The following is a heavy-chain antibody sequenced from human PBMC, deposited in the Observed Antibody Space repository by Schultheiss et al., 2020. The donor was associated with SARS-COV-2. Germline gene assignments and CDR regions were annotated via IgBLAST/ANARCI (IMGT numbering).Heavy chain of an antibody. J-gene: IGHJ6*02. CDR1: GFTFSSYG. Sequence: GGSLRLSCAASGFTFSSYGMHWVRQAPGKGLEWVSAISGSGGSTYYADSVKGRFTISRDNSKNTLYLQMNSLRAEDTAVYYCAKGTTPYCSSTSCFLRGMDVWGQGTTVTVSS. CDR2: ISGSGGST. D-gene: IGHD2-2*01. V-gene: IGHV3-23*01. CDR3: AKGTTPYCSSTSCFLRGMDV.